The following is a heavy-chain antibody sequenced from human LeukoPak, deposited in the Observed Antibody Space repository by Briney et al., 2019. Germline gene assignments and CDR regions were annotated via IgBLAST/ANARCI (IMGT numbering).Heavy chain of an antibody. Sequence: SETLSLTCTVSGGSISSYYWSWIRQPAGKGLEWIGRIYTSGSTNYNPSLKSRVTMSVDTSKNQFSLKLSSVTAADTAVYYCARGVSPDKLWFGELRYYYYMDVWGKGTTVTVSS. CDR3: ARGVSPDKLWFGELRYYYYMDV. V-gene: IGHV4-4*07. CDR2: IYTSGST. D-gene: IGHD3-10*01. CDR1: GGSISSYY. J-gene: IGHJ6*03.